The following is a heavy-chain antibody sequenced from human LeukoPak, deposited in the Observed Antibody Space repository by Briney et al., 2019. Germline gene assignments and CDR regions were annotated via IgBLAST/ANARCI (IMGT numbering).Heavy chain of an antibody. V-gene: IGHV3-64D*06. CDR2: IGSDGDST. D-gene: IGHD1-14*01. Sequence: GGPLRLSCSASGFTFSSLGMHWVRQAPGKGLEHVSTIGSDGDSTYYADSVKDRFTISRVNSKNALYLQMTSLRPEDSAVYYCVSPVFINYWGQGTLVTVSS. CDR1: GFTFSSLG. CDR3: VSPVFINY. J-gene: IGHJ4*01.